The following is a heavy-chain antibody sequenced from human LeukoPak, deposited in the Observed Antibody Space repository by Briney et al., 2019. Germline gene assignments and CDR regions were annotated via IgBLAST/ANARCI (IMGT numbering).Heavy chain of an antibody. Sequence: GGSLRLSCAASGFTFSSYAMSWVRQAPGKGLEWVSGISWNSGSIGYADSVKGRFTISRDNAKNSLYLQMNSLRAEDTALYYCAKGLVRNYYYGMDVWGQGTTVTVSS. CDR2: ISWNSGSI. V-gene: IGHV3-9*01. J-gene: IGHJ6*02. CDR3: AKGLVRNYYYGMDV. D-gene: IGHD2-2*01. CDR1: GFTFSSYA.